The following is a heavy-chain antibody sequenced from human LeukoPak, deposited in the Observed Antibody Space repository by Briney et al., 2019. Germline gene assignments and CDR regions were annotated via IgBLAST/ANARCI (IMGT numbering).Heavy chain of an antibody. D-gene: IGHD3-9*01. CDR3: AKDKGYFDWLSTTYYFDY. CDR2: ISGSGGST. CDR1: GFTFSSYA. J-gene: IGHJ4*02. Sequence: GGSLRLSCAASGFTFSSYAMSWVRQAPGKGLEWVSAISGSGGSTYYADSVKGRFTISRDNSKNTLYLQMNSLRAEDTAVYYCAKDKGYFDWLSTTYYFDYWGQGTLVTVSS. V-gene: IGHV3-23*01.